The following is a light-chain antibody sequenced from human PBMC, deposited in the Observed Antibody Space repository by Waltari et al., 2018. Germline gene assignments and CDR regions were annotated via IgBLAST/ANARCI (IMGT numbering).Light chain of an antibody. Sequence: DVVMTQSPLSLPVTLGQPASIACRSSLSLVYSDGNNYLNWFHQRPGQSPRRLIYKISIRDSGVPDRFSGSGSGTDFTLKISRVEAEDVGVYYCMQGAHWPYTFGQGTNLEIK. J-gene: IGKJ2*01. V-gene: IGKV2-30*01. CDR2: KIS. CDR1: LSLVYSDGNNY. CDR3: MQGAHWPYT.